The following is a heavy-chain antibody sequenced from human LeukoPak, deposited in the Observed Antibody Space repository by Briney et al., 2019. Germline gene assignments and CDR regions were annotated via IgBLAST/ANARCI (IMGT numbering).Heavy chain of an antibody. CDR3: ARHRRSWLPRGFDP. J-gene: IGHJ5*02. V-gene: IGHV5-51*01. Sequence: GESLQISFQGSGYRFTSYWIGWVRQMPGKGLEWMGIIYPGDSDTRYSPSFQGQVTISADKSISTAYLQWSSLKASDTAMYYCARHRRSWLPRGFDPWGQGTLVTVSS. CDR1: GYRFTSYW. D-gene: IGHD5-12*01. CDR2: IYPGDSDT.